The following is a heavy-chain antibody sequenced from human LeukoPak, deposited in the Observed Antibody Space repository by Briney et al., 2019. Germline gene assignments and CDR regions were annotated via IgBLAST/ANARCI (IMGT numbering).Heavy chain of an antibody. J-gene: IGHJ4*02. V-gene: IGHV3-23*01. D-gene: IGHD3-10*01. CDR1: GFTFSSYA. Sequence: GGSLRLSCAASGFTFSSYAMSWVRQAPGKGLEWVSAISGSGGSTYYADSVKGRFTISRDNSKNTLYLQMNSLRAEDTAVYYCARGSPLLWFGELVDYWGQGTLVTVSS. CDR2: ISGSGGST. CDR3: ARGSPLLWFGELVDY.